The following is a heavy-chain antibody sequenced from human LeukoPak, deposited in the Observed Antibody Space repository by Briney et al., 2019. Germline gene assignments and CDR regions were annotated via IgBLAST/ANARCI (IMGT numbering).Heavy chain of an antibody. V-gene: IGHV4-59*01. CDR1: GGSITTYD. D-gene: IGHD3-16*02. J-gene: IGHJ4*02. CDR2: MYYSGST. Sequence: SETLSLTCTVSGGSITTYDWSWSWVRQPPGKGLEWIGYMYYSGSTSYNPSLESRVTITVDTSENQFSLKLSSVTAADTAVYYCARGGDYDYVWGSYRYIDYWGQGTLVTVSS. CDR3: ARGGDYDYVWGSYRYIDY.